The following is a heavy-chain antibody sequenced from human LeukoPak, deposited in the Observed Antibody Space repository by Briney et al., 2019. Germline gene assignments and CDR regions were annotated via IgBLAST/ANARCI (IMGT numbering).Heavy chain of an antibody. CDR1: GYSISSGYY. D-gene: IGHD3-10*01. CDR3: ARVLTMFRGGFDY. Sequence: SSETLSLTCTVSGYSISSGYYWGWIRQPPGKGLEWIGSMYHSGSTYYNPSLKSRVTVSVDTSKNQFSLKLSSVTAADTAVYCCARVLTMFRGGFDYWGQGTLVTVSS. J-gene: IGHJ4*02. V-gene: IGHV4-38-2*02. CDR2: MYHSGST.